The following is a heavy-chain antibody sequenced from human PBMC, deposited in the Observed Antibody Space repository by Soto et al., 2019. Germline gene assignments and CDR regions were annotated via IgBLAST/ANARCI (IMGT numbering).Heavy chain of an antibody. CDR3: ARASYDSSGVNWFDP. J-gene: IGHJ5*02. V-gene: IGHV4-4*07. CDR2: IYTSGSN. Sequence: SETLSLTCTVSGGSISSYYWSWIRQPAGEGLEWIGRIYTSGSNNYNPSLKSRVTMSVDTSKNQFSLTVSSVTAADTAVYYCARASYDSSGVNWFDPWGQGTLVTVSS. D-gene: IGHD3-22*01. CDR1: GGSISSYY.